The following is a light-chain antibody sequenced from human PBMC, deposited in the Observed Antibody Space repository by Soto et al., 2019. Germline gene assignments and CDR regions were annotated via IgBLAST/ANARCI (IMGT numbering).Light chain of an antibody. Sequence: DIVMTQSPDSLAVSLGEWTTINCKSSQSVLYTSDNKNYLASYQQKPGQPPKLLIYWASTRESGVPDRFSGSGSGTDFTLTISYLQAVDVAVYYCQQYYSVPFTFVPGPKVDIK. CDR1: QSVLYTSDNKNY. CDR3: QQYYSVPFT. V-gene: IGKV4-1*01. J-gene: IGKJ3*01. CDR2: WAS.